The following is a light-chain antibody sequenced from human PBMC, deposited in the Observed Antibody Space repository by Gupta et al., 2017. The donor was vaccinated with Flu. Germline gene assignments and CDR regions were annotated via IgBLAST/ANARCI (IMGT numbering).Light chain of an antibody. Sequence: CKSSQSLLHSNGKTFLYWYLQKPGQPPLLLIYEVSNRFSGVPDRISGSGSGTYFTLKISRVEAEDVGVYYCMQSIRQVSFGGGTRVEIK. CDR2: EVS. V-gene: IGKV2D-29*01. CDR1: QSLLHSNGKTF. J-gene: IGKJ4*01. CDR3: MQSIRQVS.